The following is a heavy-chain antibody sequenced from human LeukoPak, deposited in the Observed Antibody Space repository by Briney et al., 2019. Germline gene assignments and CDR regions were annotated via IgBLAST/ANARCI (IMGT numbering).Heavy chain of an antibody. CDR1: GFPFRNHA. CDR2: ISNGKT. J-gene: IGHJ5*02. Sequence: GGSLRLSCAASGFPFRNHAMSWVRQPPGKGLEWVSAISNGKTYYADSVRGRFTISRDDSKNMAYLQMNSLRVEDTARYYCVREAGYCASVCLKTNWFDPWGQGTLVTVSS. D-gene: IGHD2-15*01. V-gene: IGHV3-23*01. CDR3: VREAGYCASVCLKTNWFDP.